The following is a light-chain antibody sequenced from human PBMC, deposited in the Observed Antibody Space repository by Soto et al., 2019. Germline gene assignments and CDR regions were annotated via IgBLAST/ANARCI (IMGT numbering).Light chain of an antibody. CDR1: QSVSSSL. J-gene: IGKJ3*01. V-gene: IGKV3-20*01. CDR3: QLYGDSLFT. Sequence: EIVLTQSPGTLSVSPRERASLSCRASQSVSSSLLAWYQQKPGQAPRVLIYGATSRATGIPDRFSGSVSGTDFTLTISRLEPEDFAVYYCQLYGDSLFTFGPGTKVDIK. CDR2: GAT.